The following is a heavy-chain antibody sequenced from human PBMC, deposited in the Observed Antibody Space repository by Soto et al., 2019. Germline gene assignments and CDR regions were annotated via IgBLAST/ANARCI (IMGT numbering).Heavy chain of an antibody. CDR2: VWYDGSNK. CDR3: VRARWLQPLDY. Sequence: QVHLEEAGGGVVQPGGSLRLSCVASGFDFRGDLMHWVRQAPGKWLEWVAYVWYDGSNKMYAASVQGRFTISRDNSKNTLYLQMNSLSDDDTAVYYCVRARWLQPLDYWGQGTLVTVSS. J-gene: IGHJ4*02. V-gene: IGHV3-33*01. CDR1: GFDFRGDL. D-gene: IGHD6-19*01.